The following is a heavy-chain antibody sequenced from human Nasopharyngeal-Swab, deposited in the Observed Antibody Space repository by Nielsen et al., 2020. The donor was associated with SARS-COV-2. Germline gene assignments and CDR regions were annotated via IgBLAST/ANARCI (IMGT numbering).Heavy chain of an antibody. CDR2: ITGSGDAT. CDR1: GFTFSSYT. V-gene: IGHV3-23*01. J-gene: IGHJ6*02. Sequence: GESLKISCGASGFTFSSYTMSWVRQAPRRGLEWVSAITGSGDATNYADPVRGRFTISRDNSKITLYLQMNSLRAEDTAEYFCAKDGVRLNGIDVWGQGTTVTVSS. CDR3: AKDGVRLNGIDV. D-gene: IGHD3-16*01.